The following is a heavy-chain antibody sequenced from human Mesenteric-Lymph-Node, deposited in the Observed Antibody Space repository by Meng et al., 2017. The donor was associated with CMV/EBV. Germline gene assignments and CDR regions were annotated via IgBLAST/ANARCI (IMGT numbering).Heavy chain of an antibody. CDR3: ARETRLEWLN. J-gene: IGHJ4*02. D-gene: IGHD3-3*01. CDR2: IFGGDGST. Sequence: GESLKISCAASGFTFRSYAMTWVRQAPGKGLEWVSVIFGGDGSTYYADSVKGRFTISRDNAKNTLYLQMNSLRAEDTAVYYCARETRLEWLNWGQGTLVTVSS. CDR1: GFTFRSYA. V-gene: IGHV3-23*03.